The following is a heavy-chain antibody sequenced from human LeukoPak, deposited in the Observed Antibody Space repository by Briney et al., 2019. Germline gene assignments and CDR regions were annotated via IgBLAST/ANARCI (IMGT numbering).Heavy chain of an antibody. V-gene: IGHV3-48*02. CDR3: SRGHYPLGYFDY. J-gene: IGHJ4*02. D-gene: IGHD7-27*01. CDR2: ISSSNHAI. Sequence: GGSLRLSCAASGFIFSSFSMSWVRQAPGKGLGWLSYISSSNHAIYYADSVKGRFTISRDNAKNSLFLQMNSLRDEDTAVYYCSRGHYPLGYFDYWGQGALVIVSS. CDR1: GFIFSSFS.